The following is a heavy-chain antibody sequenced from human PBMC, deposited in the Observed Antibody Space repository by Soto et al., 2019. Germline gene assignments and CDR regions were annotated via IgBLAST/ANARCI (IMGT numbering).Heavy chain of an antibody. J-gene: IGHJ4*02. D-gene: IGHD3-22*01. CDR3: ARGPPMIH. Sequence: QVQLQESGPGLVKPSQTLSLTCTVAGGSISSGGYYWSWIRKHPGKGLEWMGYIYYSGSTYYNPSLKSRVTISVDTSKNHFSLKLSSVTASYTAVYSCARGPPMIHWGQGTLVTVSS. V-gene: IGHV4-31*03. CDR2: IYYSGST. CDR1: GGSISSGGYY.